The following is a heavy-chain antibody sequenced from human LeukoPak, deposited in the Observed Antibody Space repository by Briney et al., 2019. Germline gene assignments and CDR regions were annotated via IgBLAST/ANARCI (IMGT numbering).Heavy chain of an antibody. CDR2: ISSSSSYI. V-gene: IGHV3-21*01. CDR1: GFTFSSYS. D-gene: IGHD6-19*01. J-gene: IGHJ4*02. Sequence: GGSLRLSCAASGFTFSSYSMNWVRQAPGKGLEWVSSISSSSSYIYYADSVKGRFTISRDNAKNSLYLQMNSLRAGDTAVYYCARSSGVGEYVAVAGSYYFDYWGQGTLVTVSS. CDR3: ARSSGVGEYVAVAGSYYFDY.